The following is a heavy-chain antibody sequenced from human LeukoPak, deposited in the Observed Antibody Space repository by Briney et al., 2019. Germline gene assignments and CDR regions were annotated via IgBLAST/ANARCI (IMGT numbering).Heavy chain of an antibody. CDR3: ARCIGTNRTWRCYYFDY. V-gene: IGHV3-11*04. CDR1: EFTFSDYY. J-gene: IGHJ4*02. CDR2: VSSSCNSI. D-gene: IGHD2-8*02. Sequence: GGSLRLSCAASEFTFSDYYMSWIRQAPGKGLEWVSYVSSSCNSIFYADSVKGRFTISRDNAKNSVYLQMNSLRAEDTAMYYCARCIGTNRTWRCYYFDYWGQGTLVTVSS.